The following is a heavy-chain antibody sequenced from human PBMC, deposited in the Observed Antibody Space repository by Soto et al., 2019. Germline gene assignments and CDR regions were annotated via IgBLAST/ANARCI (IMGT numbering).Heavy chain of an antibody. CDR2: ISYDGSNK. J-gene: IGHJ4*02. D-gene: IGHD1-26*01. CDR3: ASWERLPALDY. CDR1: GFTFSSYG. Sequence: QVQLVESGGGVVQPGRSLRLSCAASGFTFSSYGMHWVRQAPGKGLEWVAVISYDGSNKYYADSVKGRFTISRDNSKNRLYGQMNSLRAEDTAVYYCASWERLPALDYWGQGTLVTVSS. V-gene: IGHV3-30*03.